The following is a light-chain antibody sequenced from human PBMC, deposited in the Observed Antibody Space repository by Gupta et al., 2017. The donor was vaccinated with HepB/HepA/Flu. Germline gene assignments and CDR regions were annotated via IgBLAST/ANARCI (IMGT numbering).Light chain of an antibody. Sequence: DIVMTQSQDSLAVSLGERATINCKSSESVLYSSNNKNYLAWYQQKPGQPPKLLIYWASTRESGVPDRFSGSGSGTDCTRTIRSMQAEDVAVYYCQQYYSTPITFGQGTRLEIK. CDR2: WAS. V-gene: IGKV4-1*01. CDR3: QQYYSTPIT. CDR1: ESVLYSSNNKNY. J-gene: IGKJ5*01.